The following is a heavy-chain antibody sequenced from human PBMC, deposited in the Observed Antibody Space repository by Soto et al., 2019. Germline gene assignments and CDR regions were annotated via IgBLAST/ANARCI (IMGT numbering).Heavy chain of an antibody. CDR3: AREGSGWYSFDY. CDR1: GFTFSSYS. J-gene: IGHJ4*02. D-gene: IGHD6-19*01. V-gene: IGHV3-48*02. CDR2: ISSSSSTI. Sequence: EVQLVESGGGLVQPGGSLRLSCAASGFTFSSYSMNWVRQAPGKGLEWVSYISSSSSTIYYADSVKGRFTISRDNDKNSLYLPMNSLRDEDTAVYSCAREGSGWYSFDYWGQGTLVTVSS.